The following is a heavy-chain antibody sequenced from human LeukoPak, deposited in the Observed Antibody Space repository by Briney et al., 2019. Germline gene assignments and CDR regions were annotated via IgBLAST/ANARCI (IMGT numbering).Heavy chain of an antibody. D-gene: IGHD5-18*01. CDR2: IYSGGST. J-gene: IGHJ4*02. V-gene: IGHV3-53*01. CDR3: AKDRTPDGYYNFDY. Sequence: GGSLRLSCVVSGFTVSNNYMSWVRQAPRKGLEWVSLIYSGGSTYYADSVKGRFTISRDNSKNMLYLQMNSLRAEDTAVYYCAKDRTPDGYYNFDYWGQGTLVIVSS. CDR1: GFTVSNNY.